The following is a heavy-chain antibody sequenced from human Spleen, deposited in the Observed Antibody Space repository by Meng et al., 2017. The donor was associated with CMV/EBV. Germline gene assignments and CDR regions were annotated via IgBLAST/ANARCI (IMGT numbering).Heavy chain of an antibody. CDR2: INPSGGST. V-gene: IGHV1-46*01. J-gene: IGHJ4*02. Sequence: ASVKVSCKASGYTFTSYYMHWVRQAPGQGLEWMGIINPSGGSTSYAQKFQGRVTMTRDTSTSTVYMELSSLRSEDTAVYYCAAGRFLEWLFSHPHFDYWGQGTLVTVSS. CDR1: GYTFTSYY. CDR3: AAGRFLEWLFSHPHFDY. D-gene: IGHD3-3*01.